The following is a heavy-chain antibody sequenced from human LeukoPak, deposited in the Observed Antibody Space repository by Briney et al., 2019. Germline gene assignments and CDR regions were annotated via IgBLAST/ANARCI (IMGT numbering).Heavy chain of an antibody. CDR1: GYTFTGYY. D-gene: IGHD2-2*02. J-gene: IGHJ6*03. CDR2: INPNSGGT. V-gene: IGHV1-2*02. Sequence: GASVKVSCKASGYTFTGYYMHWVRQAPGQGLEWMGWINPNSGGTNYAQKFQGRVTMTRDTSISTAYMELRSLRSDDTAVYYCARVPYCSSTSCYRVGYYYYYMDVWGKGTTVTVSS. CDR3: ARVPYCSSTSCYRVGYYYYYMDV.